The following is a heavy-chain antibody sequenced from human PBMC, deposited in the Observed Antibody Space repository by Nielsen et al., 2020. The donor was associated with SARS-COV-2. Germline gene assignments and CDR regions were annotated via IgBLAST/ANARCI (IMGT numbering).Heavy chain of an antibody. J-gene: IGHJ6*02. CDR2: ISSSSSYI. CDR3: ARDACSSTSCYGLYYYYYGMDV. V-gene: IGHV3-21*01. Sequence: GGLRLSCAASGFTFSSYAMSWVRQAPGKGLEWVSSISSSSSYIYYADSVKGRFTISRDNAKNSLYLQMNSLRAEDTAVYYCARDACSSTSCYGLYYYYYGMDVWGQGTTVTVSS. D-gene: IGHD2-2*01. CDR1: GFTFSSYA.